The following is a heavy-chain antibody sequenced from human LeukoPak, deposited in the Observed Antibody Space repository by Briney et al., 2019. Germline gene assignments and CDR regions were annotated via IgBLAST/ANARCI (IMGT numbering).Heavy chain of an antibody. D-gene: IGHD3-3*02. CDR2: IKQDGTEK. Sequence: GGSLRLSCAASRFTFSSYWMSWVRQAPGKGLEWVANIKQDGTEKYYVDSVKGRFTISRDNAKNSLYLQMNSLRAEDTAVYYCATESFSVFRYFDLWGRGTLVTVSS. CDR1: RFTFSSYW. J-gene: IGHJ2*01. V-gene: IGHV3-7*03. CDR3: ATESFSVFRYFDL.